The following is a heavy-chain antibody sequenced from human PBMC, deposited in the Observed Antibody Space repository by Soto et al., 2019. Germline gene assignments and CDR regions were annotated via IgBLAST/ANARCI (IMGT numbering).Heavy chain of an antibody. Sequence: PSETLSLTCAVYGASFSGYYWSWIRQPPGKGLEWIGEINHTGSTNYNPSLKSRVTISVDTSKNQFSLKLSSVTAADTAVYYCARELPKRITMVRGVIKNDPWGQGTLVTVSS. D-gene: IGHD3-10*01. V-gene: IGHV4-34*01. J-gene: IGHJ5*02. CDR2: INHTGST. CDR1: GASFSGYY. CDR3: ARELPKRITMVRGVIKNDP.